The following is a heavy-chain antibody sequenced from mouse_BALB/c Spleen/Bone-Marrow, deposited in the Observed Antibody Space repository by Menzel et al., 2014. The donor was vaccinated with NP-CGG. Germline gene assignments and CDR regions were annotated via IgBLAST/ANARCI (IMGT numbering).Heavy chain of an antibody. CDR2: ILPGSGTT. CDR1: GYIFSSYW. CDR3: EKYGHYAMDY. Sequence: QVQLQQPGAELMKPGASVKISCTATGYIFSSYWIEWVKQRPGHGLEWIGEILPGSGTTNYNEKFKGKATFTADTSSNAADMQISSRTSEVGAVYYCEKYGHYAMDYWEQGTSVPVSS. J-gene: IGHJ4*01. V-gene: IGHV1-9*01. D-gene: IGHD1-1*02.